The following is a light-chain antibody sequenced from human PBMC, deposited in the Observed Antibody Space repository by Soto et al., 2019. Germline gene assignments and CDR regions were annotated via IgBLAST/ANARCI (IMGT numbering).Light chain of an antibody. V-gene: IGKV1-39*01. J-gene: IGKJ2*01. CDR1: QSITTY. CDR2: DAF. CDR3: QQSYSTPYT. Sequence: DIQMTQSPSSLSASIGDRVTITCRASQSITTYLNWYQQKPGKAPNLLIHDAFSLQSGVPSRFSGSGSGTDFTLTISSLQPEDFATYYCQQSYSTPYTFGQGTKLEI.